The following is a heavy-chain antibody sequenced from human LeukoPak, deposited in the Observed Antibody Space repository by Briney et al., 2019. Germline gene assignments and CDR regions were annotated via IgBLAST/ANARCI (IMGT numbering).Heavy chain of an antibody. CDR1: GFTFSSYG. V-gene: IGHV3-30*18. J-gene: IGHJ6*02. D-gene: IGHD3-3*01. CDR3: AKDMGGGSRTYYDFWSFYYYGMDV. CDR2: ISYDGGNK. Sequence: PGGSLRLSCAASGFTFSSYGMHWVRQAPGKGLEWVAVISYDGGNKYYADSVKGRFTISRDNSKNTLYLQMNSLRAEDTAVYYCAKDMGGGSRTYYDFWSFYYYGMDVWGQGTTVTVSS.